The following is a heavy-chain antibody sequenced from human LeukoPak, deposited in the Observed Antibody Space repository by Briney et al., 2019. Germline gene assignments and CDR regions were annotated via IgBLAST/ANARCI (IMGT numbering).Heavy chain of an antibody. D-gene: IGHD1-26*01. Sequence: PGGSLRLSCAASGFTFDDYAMHWVRQAPGKGLEWVSGINWSSGSIGYADSVKGRFTISRDNAKNSLYLQMNSLRAEDTAVYYCARDPYSGSYGADYYYNMDVWGKGTTVTISS. CDR3: ARDPYSGSYGADYYYNMDV. V-gene: IGHV3-9*01. J-gene: IGHJ6*03. CDR1: GFTFDDYA. CDR2: INWSSGSI.